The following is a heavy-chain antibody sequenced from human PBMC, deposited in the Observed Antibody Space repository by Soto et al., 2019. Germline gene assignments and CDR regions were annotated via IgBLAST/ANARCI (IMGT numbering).Heavy chain of an antibody. V-gene: IGHV4-30-4*01. CDR3: ATHPYYDFYSGDYVEY. CDR1: GGSIRSADYY. D-gene: IGHD3-3*01. Sequence: QVQLQESGPGLVKPSQTLSLTCAVSGGSIRSADYYWTWFRQPPGTGLEWVGYIYHTGSAYYKPSPRSRLTISIDTSRDQFSLKLSSVTAADTAVYYCATHPYYDFYSGDYVEYWGQGTQITVSS. CDR2: IYHTGSA. J-gene: IGHJ4*02.